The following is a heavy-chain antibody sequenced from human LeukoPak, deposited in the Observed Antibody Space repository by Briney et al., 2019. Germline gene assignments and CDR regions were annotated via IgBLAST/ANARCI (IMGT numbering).Heavy chain of an antibody. CDR1: GGSFSGYY. CDR2: INHSGST. J-gene: IGHJ4*02. V-gene: IGHV4-34*01. CDR3: ARGRVYSSMDY. Sequence: SETLSLTCAVYGGSFSGYYWSWIRQPPGKGLEWIGEINHSGSTNYNPSLKSRVTMSVDTSKNQFSLKLSSVTAADTAVYYCARGRVYSSMDYWGQGTLVTVSS. D-gene: IGHD6-13*01.